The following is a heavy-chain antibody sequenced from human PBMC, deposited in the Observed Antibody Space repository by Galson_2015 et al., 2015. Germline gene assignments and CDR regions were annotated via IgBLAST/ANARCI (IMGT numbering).Heavy chain of an antibody. CDR2: ISGSGSRT. J-gene: IGHJ5*02. CDR1: GFTFSTYA. V-gene: IGHV3-23*01. Sequence: SLRLSCATSGFTFSTYAMSWVRQAPGKGLEWVSTISGSGSRTYYADSVKGRFTISRDKSRNTLFLQMNSLRAEDTAVYYCAKSSQDIVVVVAASEYFDPWGQGALVTVSS. CDR3: AKSSQDIVVVVAASEYFDP. D-gene: IGHD2-15*01.